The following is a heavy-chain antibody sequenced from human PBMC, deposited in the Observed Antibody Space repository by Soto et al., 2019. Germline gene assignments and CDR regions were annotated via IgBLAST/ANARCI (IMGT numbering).Heavy chain of an antibody. V-gene: IGHV1-69*01. CDR3: ARDLTGTRLDP. D-gene: IGHD1-7*01. CDR1: GGTFSSYA. J-gene: IGHJ5*02. Sequence: QVQLVQSGAEVKKPGSSVKVSCKASGGTFSSYAISWVRQAPGQGLEWMGGIIPIFGTANYAQKFQGRVTITAXXXXXXXXXXXSSLRSEDTAVYYCARDLTGTRLDPWGQGTLVTVSS. CDR2: IIPIFGTA.